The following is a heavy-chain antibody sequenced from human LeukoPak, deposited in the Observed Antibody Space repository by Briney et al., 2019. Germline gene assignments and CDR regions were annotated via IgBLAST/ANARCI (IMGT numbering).Heavy chain of an antibody. CDR3: ARGGWGSIVVVVAAEYYSDY. V-gene: IGHV1-2*02. D-gene: IGHD2-15*01. CDR2: INPNSGGT. Sequence: ASVKVSCKASGYTFTGYYMHWVRQAPGQGLEWMGWINPNSGGTNYAQKFQGRVTMTRDTPISTAYMELSRLRSDDTAVYYCARGGWGSIVVVVAAEYYSDYWGQGTLVTVSS. J-gene: IGHJ4*02. CDR1: GYTFTGYY.